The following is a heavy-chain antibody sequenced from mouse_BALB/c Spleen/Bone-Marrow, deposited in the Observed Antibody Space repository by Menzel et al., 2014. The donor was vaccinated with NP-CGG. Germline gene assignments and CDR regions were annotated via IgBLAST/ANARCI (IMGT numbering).Heavy chain of an antibody. V-gene: IGHV1S81*02. CDR2: TNPSNGRS. CDR3: ARSTGTAPYFYAMDY. J-gene: IGHJ4*01. Sequence: QVQLQQSGAELVKPGASVKLSCKAAGYTFTSNWMHWVKQRPGQGLEWIGETNPSNGRSNYNEKFKSKATLTVDKSSSTAIMQLRSRTSEDSAVYYCARSTGTAPYFYAMDYWGQGTSVTASS. D-gene: IGHD4-1*02. CDR1: GYTFTSNW.